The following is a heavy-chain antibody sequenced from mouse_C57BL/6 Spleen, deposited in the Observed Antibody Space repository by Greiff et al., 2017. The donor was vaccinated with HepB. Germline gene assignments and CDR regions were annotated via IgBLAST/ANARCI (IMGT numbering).Heavy chain of an antibody. Sequence: EVQRVESGEGLVKPGGSLKLSCAASGFTFSSYAMSWVRQTPEKRLEWVAYISSGGDYIYYADTVKGRFTISRDNARNTLYLQMSSLKSEDTAMYYCTRMGGSGYFDYWGQGTTLTVSS. CDR1: GFTFSSYA. CDR3: TRMGGSGYFDY. D-gene: IGHD3-2*02. J-gene: IGHJ2*01. V-gene: IGHV5-9-1*02. CDR2: ISSGGDYI.